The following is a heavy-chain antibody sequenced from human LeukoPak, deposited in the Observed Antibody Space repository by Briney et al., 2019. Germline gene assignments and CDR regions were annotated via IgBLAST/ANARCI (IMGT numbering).Heavy chain of an antibody. J-gene: IGHJ1*01. CDR3: ARAPYEIGGYYPEYYRH. CDR2: IKSDGST. V-gene: IGHV3-74*01. Sequence: GRPLRLSCAAPGFTFSTYWMHWFRQAPGKGLVWVSRIKSDGSTHYADSVKSRFTISRDNAKNTASLHMKSVRPEDTAAYYCARAPYEIGGYYPEYYRHWGQGTVVTVSS. D-gene: IGHD3-22*01. CDR1: GFTFSTYW.